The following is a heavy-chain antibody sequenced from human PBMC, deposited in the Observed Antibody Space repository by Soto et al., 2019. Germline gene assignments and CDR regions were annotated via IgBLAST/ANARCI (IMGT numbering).Heavy chain of an antibody. Sequence: ASVKVSCKASGYTFTTYCFIWVLQSPRQVLEWMGWISPYNGDTNYAQNFQGRVTLTTYRSTSTAYMDRRSLTSDDTAVYYCASTRRAQMIVMEDDTRFDYIRKRNLITVSS. J-gene: IGHJ4*02. CDR1: GYTFTTYC. CDR2: ISPYNGDT. V-gene: IGHV1-18*04. D-gene: IGHD3-22*01. CDR3: ASTRRAQMIVMEDDTRFDY.